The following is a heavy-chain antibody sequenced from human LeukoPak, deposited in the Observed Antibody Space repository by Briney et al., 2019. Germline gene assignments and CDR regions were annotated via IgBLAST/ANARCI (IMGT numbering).Heavy chain of an antibody. CDR1: GGSISSGGYY. V-gene: IGHV4-30-2*01. D-gene: IGHD6-13*01. CDR2: IYHSGST. CDR3: ARVRLRYSSSWSSYWYFDL. J-gene: IGHJ2*01. Sequence: SETLSLTCTVSGGSISSGGYYWSWIRQPPGKGLEWIGYIYHSGSTYYNPSLKSRVTISVDRSKNQFSLKLSSVTAADTAVYYCARVRLRYSSSWSSYWYFDLWGRGTLVTVSS.